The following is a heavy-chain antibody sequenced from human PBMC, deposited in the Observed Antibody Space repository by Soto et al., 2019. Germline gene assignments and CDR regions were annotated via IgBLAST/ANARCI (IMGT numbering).Heavy chain of an antibody. D-gene: IGHD3-10*01. V-gene: IGHV4-34*01. CDR2: INHSGST. Sequence: SETLSLTCAVYGGSFSGYYWSWIRQPPGKGLEWIGEINHSGSTNYNPSLKSRVTISVDTSKNQFSLKVSSVTAADTAVYYCARRYGGAFDIWGQGTMVTVSS. CDR3: ARRYGGAFDI. J-gene: IGHJ3*02. CDR1: GGSFSGYY.